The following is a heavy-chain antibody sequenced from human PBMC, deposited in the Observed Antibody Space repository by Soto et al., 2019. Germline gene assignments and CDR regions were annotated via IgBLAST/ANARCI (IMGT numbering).Heavy chain of an antibody. CDR1: GFTFSSYW. CDR2: IKQDGSEK. D-gene: IGHD3-3*01. J-gene: IGHJ6*02. CDR3: AREGASDFWSGSGPDYYYYGMDV. V-gene: IGHV3-7*01. Sequence: PCGSLRLSCAASGFTFSSYWMSWVRQAPGKGLEWVANIKQDGSEKYYVDSVKGRFTISRDNAKNSRYLQMNSLRAEDKAVYYCAREGASDFWSGSGPDYYYYGMDVWGQGTTVSVS.